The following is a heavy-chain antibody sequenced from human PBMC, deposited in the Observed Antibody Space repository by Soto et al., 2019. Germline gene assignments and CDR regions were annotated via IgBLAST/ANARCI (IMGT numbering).Heavy chain of an antibody. D-gene: IGHD3-10*01. CDR2: IDPSDSYT. V-gene: IGHV5-10-1*01. Sequence: GESLKISCKGSGYSLTSYWISWVRQMPGKGLEWMGRIDPSDSYTNYSPSFQGHVTISADKSISTAYLQWSSLKASDTAMYYCASRPVTMVRGVITPYGMDVWGQGPTVTAP. J-gene: IGHJ6*02. CDR1: GYSLTSYW. CDR3: ASRPVTMVRGVITPYGMDV.